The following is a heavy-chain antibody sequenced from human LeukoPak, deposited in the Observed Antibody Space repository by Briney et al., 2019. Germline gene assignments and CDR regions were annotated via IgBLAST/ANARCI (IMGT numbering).Heavy chain of an antibody. CDR1: GGTFISYA. CDR2: IIPILGIA. V-gene: IGHV1-69*04. CDR3: ARDGRHYYYYGMDV. J-gene: IGHJ6*02. Sequence: SVTVSFKASGGTFISYAISWVRQAPGQGLEWMGRIIPILGIANYAQKFQGRVTITADKSTSTAYMELSSLRSEDTAVYYCARDGRHYYYYGMDVWGQGTTVTVSS.